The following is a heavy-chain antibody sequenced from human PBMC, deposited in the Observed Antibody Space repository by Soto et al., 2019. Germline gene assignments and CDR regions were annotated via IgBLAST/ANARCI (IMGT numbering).Heavy chain of an antibody. CDR1: GFVFSDYA. V-gene: IGHV3-23*01. Sequence: EVQLLDSGGGWVQPGGSLRLSCVASGFVFSDYAMSWVRQAPGKGLAWVSAISAGGSDTYDADSVKGRFTVSRVNSKNTLYLQMNTLRAEDTAIYYCASVPIWCGSSSCYTEGFDSWGQGTLVTVSS. CDR2: ISAGGSDT. D-gene: IGHD2-2*01. CDR3: ASVPIWCGSSSCYTEGFDS. J-gene: IGHJ4*02.